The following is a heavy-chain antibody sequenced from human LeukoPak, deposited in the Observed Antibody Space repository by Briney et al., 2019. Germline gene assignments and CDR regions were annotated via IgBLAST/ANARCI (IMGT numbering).Heavy chain of an antibody. CDR3: ASGYSNGGQIDY. Sequence: PSETLSLTCAVYGGSFSGYYWSWIRQPPGKGLEWIGEINHSGSTNYNPSLKSRVTISVDTSENQFSLKLSSVTAADTAVYYCASGYSNGGQIDYWGQGTLVTVSS. CDR1: GGSFSGYY. D-gene: IGHD6-19*01. CDR2: INHSGST. V-gene: IGHV4-34*01. J-gene: IGHJ4*02.